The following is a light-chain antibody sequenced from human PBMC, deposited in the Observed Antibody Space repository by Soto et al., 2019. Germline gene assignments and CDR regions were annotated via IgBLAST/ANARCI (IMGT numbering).Light chain of an antibody. CDR3: QQYHTWWT. CDR1: QSVSSH. J-gene: IGKJ1*01. Sequence: EIVMTQSPAPLSVSPGERATLSCRASQSVSSHLAWYQQKPGQAPRLLISGASTRAAGIPARCSGSGSGTEFTLTISSRQSEDFAVYYCQQYHTWWTFGQGTKVQIK. CDR2: GAS. V-gene: IGKV3-15*01.